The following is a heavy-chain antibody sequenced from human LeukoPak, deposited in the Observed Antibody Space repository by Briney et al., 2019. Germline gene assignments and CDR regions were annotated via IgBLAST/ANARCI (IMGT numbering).Heavy chain of an antibody. CDR1: GFTFSSYS. CDR3: AREEQLGPFDY. Sequence: GRSLRLSCAASGFTFSSYSMNWVRQAPGKGLEWVSYISSSSSAIYYADSVKGRFTISRDNAKNSLYLQMNSLRAEDTAVYYCAREEQLGPFDYWGQGTLVTVSS. V-gene: IGHV3-48*01. J-gene: IGHJ4*02. D-gene: IGHD6-6*01. CDR2: ISSSSSAI.